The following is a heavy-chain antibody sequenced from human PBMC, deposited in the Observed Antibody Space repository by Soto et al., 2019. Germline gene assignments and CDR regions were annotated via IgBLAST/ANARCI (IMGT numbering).Heavy chain of an antibody. J-gene: IGHJ6*02. CDR3: AKDLRPPYYYYGMDV. CDR1: GFTFSSYG. V-gene: IGHV3-30*18. Sequence: GGSLRLSCAASGFTFSSYGMHWVRQAPGKGLEWVAVISYDGSNKYYADSVKGRFTISRDNSKNTLYLQMNSLRAEDTAVYYCAKDLRPPYYYYGMDVWGQGTTVTVSS. CDR2: ISYDGSNK.